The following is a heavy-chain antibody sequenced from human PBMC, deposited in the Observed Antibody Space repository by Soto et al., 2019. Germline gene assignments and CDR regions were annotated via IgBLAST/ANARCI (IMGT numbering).Heavy chain of an antibody. V-gene: IGHV3-23*01. D-gene: IGHD2-21*02. Sequence: EVQLLESGGGLVQPGGSVRLSCAASGLTFGNYAMSWVRQAPGKGLEWVSAISGDSGRTYYADSVKGRFTISRDNSKNTLDLQMNTQRAEDTAVYYCAVTPNCGRDCSAASYWYFDIWGRGTLVTVSS. CDR3: AVTPNCGRDCSAASYWYFDI. CDR1: GLTFGNYA. J-gene: IGHJ2*01. CDR2: ISGDSGRT.